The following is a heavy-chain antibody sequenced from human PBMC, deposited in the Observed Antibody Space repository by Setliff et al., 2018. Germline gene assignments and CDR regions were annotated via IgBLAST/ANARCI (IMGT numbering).Heavy chain of an antibody. Sequence: QPGGSLRLSCAASGFTFSSYWMSWVRQAPGKGLEWVANIKQDGSEKYYVDSVKGRFTISRDNAKNSLYLQMNSLRAEDTASYYCARDPNGDYVGAFDPWGQGILVTVSS. J-gene: IGHJ5*02. CDR1: GFTFSSYW. CDR3: ARDPNGDYVGAFDP. CDR2: IKQDGSEK. V-gene: IGHV3-7*03. D-gene: IGHD4-17*01.